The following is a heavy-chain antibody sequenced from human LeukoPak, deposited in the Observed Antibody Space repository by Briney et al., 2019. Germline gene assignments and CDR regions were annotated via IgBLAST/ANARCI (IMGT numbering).Heavy chain of an antibody. CDR2: INHSGST. V-gene: IGHV4-34*01. D-gene: IGHD5-18*01. CDR1: GGSFSGYY. J-gene: IGHJ5*02. Sequence: MSSETQSLTCAVYGGSFSGYYWSWIRQPPGKGLEWIGEINHSGSTNYDASLKSRVTISVDTSKNQFSLRLSSVTAADTAVYYCAPRGDIEHSYGYGKWFDPWGQGTRVTVSS. CDR3: APRGDIEHSYGYGKWFDP.